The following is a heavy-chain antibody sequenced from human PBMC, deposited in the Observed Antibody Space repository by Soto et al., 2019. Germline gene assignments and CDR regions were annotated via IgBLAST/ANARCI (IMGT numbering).Heavy chain of an antibody. CDR1: RASIIRGTHY. V-gene: IGHV4-30-4*02. CDR2: IYKTETS. J-gene: IGHJ2*01. Sequence: LSLTCTLSRASIIRGTHYWSWIRQPPGKGLQWFGYIYKTETSYYNPSPKSRVSISAYKSKNQFAPEMTSVTAAGTAVYYCARFPLLGDGRLADLWGRGTPVTVPS. CDR3: ARFPLLGDGRLADL. D-gene: IGHD3-16*01.